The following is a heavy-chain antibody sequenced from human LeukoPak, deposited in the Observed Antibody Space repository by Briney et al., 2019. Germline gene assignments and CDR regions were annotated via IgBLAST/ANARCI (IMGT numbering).Heavy chain of an antibody. CDR1: GGPFSSYV. Sequence: SVKVSCKPSGGPFSSYVISWVRQAPGQGLEWMGGTIPIFGTSHYAQKFQGRVTITADESSSTAYMELSSLRSEDTAVYYCARGGVVTAIPNWFDPWGQGTLVTVSS. CDR3: ARGGVVTAIPNWFDP. J-gene: IGHJ5*02. CDR2: TIPIFGTS. V-gene: IGHV1-69*13. D-gene: IGHD2-21*02.